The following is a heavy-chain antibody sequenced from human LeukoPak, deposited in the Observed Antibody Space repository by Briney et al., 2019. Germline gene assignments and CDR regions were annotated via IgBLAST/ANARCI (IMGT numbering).Heavy chain of an antibody. CDR1: GYTFISNY. V-gene: IGHV1-46*01. CDR3: ARGGTTLKIGAFDI. Sequence: ASVKVSCKAYGYTFISNYLNWVRQAPGQGLEWVGIINPSGGSPSYAQKFQGRVTMTRDMSTSTVYMTLSSLKSEDTAVYYCARGGTTLKIGAFDIWGHGTMVTVSS. CDR2: INPSGGSP. D-gene: IGHD1-7*01. J-gene: IGHJ3*02.